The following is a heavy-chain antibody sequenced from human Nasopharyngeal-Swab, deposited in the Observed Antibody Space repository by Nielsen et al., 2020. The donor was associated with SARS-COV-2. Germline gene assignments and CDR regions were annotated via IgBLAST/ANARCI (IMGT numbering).Heavy chain of an antibody. CDR2: IKSKADGGTT. CDR3: TTLRD. J-gene: IGHJ4*02. V-gene: IGHV3-15*01. CDR1: GFPFSAYW. Sequence: GESLKISCVASGFPFSAYWMTWVRQAPGKGLEWVGRIKSKADGGTTDYSAPVRGRFTISRDDSKNTLYLQMNSLKTDDTAVYYCTTLRDWGQGTLVTVSS. D-gene: IGHD4-17*01.